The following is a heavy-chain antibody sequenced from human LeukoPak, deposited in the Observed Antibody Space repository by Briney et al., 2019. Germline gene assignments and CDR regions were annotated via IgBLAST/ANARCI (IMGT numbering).Heavy chain of an antibody. CDR1: GGSISSAY. CDR2: ISSSSVYT. V-gene: IGHV3-11*05. CDR3: ARAGMRYFDSSGPFDY. Sequence: PSETLSLTCTVSGGSISSAYWSWIRQPPGKGLEWVSYISSSSVYTNYADSVKGRFTISRDNAKNSLYLQMSSLRVEDTAVYYCARAGMRYFDSSGPFDYWGQGTLVTVSS. D-gene: IGHD3-22*01. J-gene: IGHJ4*02.